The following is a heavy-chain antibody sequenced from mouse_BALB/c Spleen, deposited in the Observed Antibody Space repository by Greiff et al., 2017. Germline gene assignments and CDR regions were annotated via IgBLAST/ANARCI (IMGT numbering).Heavy chain of an antibody. J-gene: IGHJ4*01. D-gene: IGHD2-14*01. CDR1: GYSITSGYY. V-gene: IGHV3-6*02. CDR3: ARDGEYDAMDY. CDR2: ISYDGSN. Sequence: EVQLQESGPGLVKPSQSLSLTCSVTGYSITSGYYWNWIRQFPGNKLEWMGYISYDGSNNYNPSLKNRISITRDTSKNQFFLKLNSLTTEDTATYYCARDGEYDAMDYWGQGTSVTVSS.